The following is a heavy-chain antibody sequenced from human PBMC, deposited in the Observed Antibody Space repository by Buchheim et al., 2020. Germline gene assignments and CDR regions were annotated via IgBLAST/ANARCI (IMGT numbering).Heavy chain of an antibody. V-gene: IGHV4-39*01. J-gene: IGHJ4*02. CDR2: NFFSGSA. CDR1: GGSISGDNYY. D-gene: IGHD3-22*01. CDR3: ARIGMVVVSD. Sequence: QVQLKESGPGRVQPSETLSLTCTVSGGSISGDNYYWGWIRQSPGQGLEWVGKNFFSGSAHYNPSLRSRVTISVDSSKTPFSLTLTSVTAADAGLYYCARIGMVVVSDLGQGT.